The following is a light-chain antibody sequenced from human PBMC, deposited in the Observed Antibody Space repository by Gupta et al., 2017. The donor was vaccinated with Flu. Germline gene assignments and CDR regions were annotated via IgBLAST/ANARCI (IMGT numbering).Light chain of an antibody. CDR3: GIWDTSLDSVV. CDR2: ETN. CDR1: RSNIASNF. J-gene: IGLJ2*01. Sequence: SVLTQPPSVSAAAGQKVTISCSGCRSNIASNFVSWYQQLQGTAPKRLIYETNKRPSGIPDRFSGSTAGTLATPAITGLQTEDEADYYCGIWDTSLDSVVFGGGIKLTVL. V-gene: IGLV1-51*02.